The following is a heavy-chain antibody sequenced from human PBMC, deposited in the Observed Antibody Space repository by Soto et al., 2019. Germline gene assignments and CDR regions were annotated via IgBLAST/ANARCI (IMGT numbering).Heavy chain of an antibody. CDR3: ARAKTYYYDSSGYYLLDQ. Sequence: SETLSLTCTVSGGSISSGGYYWSWIRQHPGKGLEWIGYIYYSGGTYYNPSLKSRVTISVDTSKNQFSLKLSSVTAADTAVYHCARAKTYYYDSSGYYLLDQWGQGTLVTVSS. V-gene: IGHV4-31*03. D-gene: IGHD3-22*01. CDR1: GGSISSGGYY. J-gene: IGHJ4*02. CDR2: IYYSGGT.